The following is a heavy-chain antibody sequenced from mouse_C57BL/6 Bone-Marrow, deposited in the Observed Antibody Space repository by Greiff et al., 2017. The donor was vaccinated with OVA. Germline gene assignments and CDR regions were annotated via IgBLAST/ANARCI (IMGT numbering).Heavy chain of an antibody. CDR3: ARENYYGSSLGWFAY. Sequence: DVKLVESGGGLVKPGGSLKLSCAASGFTFSSYAMSWVRQTPEKRLEWVATISDGGSYTYYPDNVKGRFTISRDNAKNHLYLQMSHLKSEDTAMYYCARENYYGSSLGWFAYWGQGTLVTVSA. CDR2: ISDGGSYT. V-gene: IGHV5-4*01. CDR1: GFTFSSYA. J-gene: IGHJ3*01. D-gene: IGHD1-1*01.